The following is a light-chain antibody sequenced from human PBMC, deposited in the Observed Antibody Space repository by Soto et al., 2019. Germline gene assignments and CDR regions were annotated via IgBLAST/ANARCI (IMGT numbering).Light chain of an antibody. V-gene: IGLV4-69*01. Sequence: QTVVTQSPSASASLGASVKLTCTLSSGHSSYAIAWHQQQPEKGPRYLMKLNSDGSHCKGDGIPDRFSGSSSGAERYLTISSLQSEDEADYYCQTWGTGIHYVFGTGTKLTVL. CDR3: QTWGTGIHYV. CDR1: SGHSSYA. CDR2: LNSDGSH. J-gene: IGLJ1*01.